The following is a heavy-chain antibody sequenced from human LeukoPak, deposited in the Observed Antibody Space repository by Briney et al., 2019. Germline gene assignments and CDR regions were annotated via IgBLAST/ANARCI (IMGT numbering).Heavy chain of an antibody. CDR3: ARDFDDGYNLALDY. CDR2: IYYSGST. V-gene: IGHV4-59*01. CDR1: GGSISGYY. J-gene: IGHJ4*02. D-gene: IGHD5-24*01. Sequence: PSETLSLTCTVSGGSISGYYWSWIRQPPGKGLEWIGYIYYSGSTNYNPSLESRVTISVDTSKNQSSLKLSSVTAADTAVYYCARDFDDGYNLALDYWGQGTLVTVSS.